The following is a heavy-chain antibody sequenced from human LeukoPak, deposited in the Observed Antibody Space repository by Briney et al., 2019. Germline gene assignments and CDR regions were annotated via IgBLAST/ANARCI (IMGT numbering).Heavy chain of an antibody. V-gene: IGHV3-23*01. CDR1: GFTFSSYA. Sequence: GGSLRLSCAASGFTFSSYAMSWVRQAPGKGLEWVSAISGSGGSTYYADSVKGRFTISRDNAKNSLYLQMNSLRAEDTAVYYCARDCSSTSCSLKRAFDIWGQGTMVTVSS. CDR2: ISGSGGST. J-gene: IGHJ3*02. CDR3: ARDCSSTSCSLKRAFDI. D-gene: IGHD2-2*01.